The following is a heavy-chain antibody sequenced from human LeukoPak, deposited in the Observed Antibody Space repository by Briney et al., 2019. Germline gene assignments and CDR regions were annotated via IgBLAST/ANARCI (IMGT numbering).Heavy chain of an antibody. CDR1: RFTLSDYY. CDR2: ISSSGSTI. D-gene: IGHD5-18*01. V-gene: IGHV3-11*01. J-gene: IGHJ4*02. Sequence: GGSLRLSCAASRFTLSDYYMSWVRQAPRKGRGWVSYISSSGSTIYYADSVKGRFTISRDNAKNSLYLQMNSLRAEDTAVYCCARDHRQLFDYWGQGTLVTVSS. CDR3: ARDHRQLFDY.